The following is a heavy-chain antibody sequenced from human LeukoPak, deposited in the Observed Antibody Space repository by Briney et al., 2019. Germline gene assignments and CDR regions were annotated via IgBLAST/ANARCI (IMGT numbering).Heavy chain of an antibody. CDR1: GFTFSSYA. Sequence: GGSLRLSCAASGFTFSSYAMNWVRQAPGKGLEWVSAIPGGGGSTYYADSVKGRFTISRDNSKNTLYLQMNSLRDGDTAVYYCAKDHPDWGSFFQYWGQGTLVTVSS. D-gene: IGHD7-27*01. CDR3: AKDHPDWGSFFQY. J-gene: IGHJ4*02. V-gene: IGHV3-23*01. CDR2: IPGGGGST.